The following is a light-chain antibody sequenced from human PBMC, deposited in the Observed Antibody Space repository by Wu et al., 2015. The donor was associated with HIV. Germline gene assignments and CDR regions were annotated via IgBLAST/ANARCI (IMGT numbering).Light chain of an antibody. Sequence: EIVLTQSPGTLSLSPGERATLSCRASQNINSNYLVWYQQKPGQAPRLLIYGASSRASGIPDRFSGSVSGTDFTLTISRLEPEDFAVYYCQQYYRTPPVTFGGGTRVEIK. CDR1: QNINSNY. V-gene: IGKV3-20*01. CDR3: QQYYRTPPVT. CDR2: GAS. J-gene: IGKJ4*01.